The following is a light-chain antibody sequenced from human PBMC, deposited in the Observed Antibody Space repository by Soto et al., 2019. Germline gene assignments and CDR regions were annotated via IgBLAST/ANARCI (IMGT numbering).Light chain of an antibody. Sequence: QSVLTQPPSASGTPGQRVTISCSGSSSNIGSNYVSWYHQLPGTAPKLLIHSNNQRPSGVPDRFPGSKSGTSASLAISGLRSEDDADYYCAAWDDSLSGVVFGGGTQLTVL. CDR2: SNN. J-gene: IGLJ2*01. CDR3: AAWDDSLSGVV. CDR1: SSNIGSNY. V-gene: IGLV1-47*02.